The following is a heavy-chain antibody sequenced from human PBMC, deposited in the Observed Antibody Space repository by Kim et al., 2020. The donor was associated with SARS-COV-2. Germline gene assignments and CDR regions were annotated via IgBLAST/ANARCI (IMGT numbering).Heavy chain of an antibody. CDR3: TTDLLLRGTEALQWLRFETDY. CDR1: GFTFSNAW. J-gene: IGHJ4*02. CDR2: IKSKTDGGTT. Sequence: GGSLRLSCAASGFTFSNAWMSWVRQAPGKGLEWVGRIKSKTDGGTTDYAAPVKGRFTISRDDSKNTLYLQMNSLKTEDTAVYYCTTDLLLRGTEALQWLRFETDYWGQGTLVTVSS. D-gene: IGHD5-12*01. V-gene: IGHV3-15*01.